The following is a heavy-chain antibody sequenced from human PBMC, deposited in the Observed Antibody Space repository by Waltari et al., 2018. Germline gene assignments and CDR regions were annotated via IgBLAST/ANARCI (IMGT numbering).Heavy chain of an antibody. Sequence: QLQLQESGPGLVKPSETLSLTCTVSRSSIRNNNYYWGWVRQPPGKGLEWIGSFYKSGTNNDNPSLKSRVTISVDTSNNQFSLKLNSVTAADTAVYYCVRGYPDIVATISDYWGQGTLVIVSS. D-gene: IGHD5-12*01. CDR3: VRGYPDIVATISDY. J-gene: IGHJ4*02. CDR2: FYKSGTN. CDR1: RSSIRNNNYY. V-gene: IGHV4-39*07.